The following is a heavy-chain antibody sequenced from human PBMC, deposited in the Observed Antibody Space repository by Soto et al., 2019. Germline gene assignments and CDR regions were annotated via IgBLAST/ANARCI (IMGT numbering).Heavy chain of an antibody. V-gene: IGHV4-39*07. Sequence: SETLSLTCTVSGGSISSGDYYWSWIRQPPGKGLEWIGEINHSGSTNYNPSLKSRVTISVDTSKNQFSLKLSSVTAADTAVYYCARRRLRYFDWSLDTFYYFDYWGQGTLVTVSS. CDR3: ARRRLRYFDWSLDTFYYFDY. CDR2: INHSGST. D-gene: IGHD3-9*01. J-gene: IGHJ4*02. CDR1: GGSISSGDYY.